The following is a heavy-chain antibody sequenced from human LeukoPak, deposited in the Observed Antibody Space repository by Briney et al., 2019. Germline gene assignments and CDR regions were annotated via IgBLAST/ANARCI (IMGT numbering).Heavy chain of an antibody. CDR1: GGSISSYY. CDR2: IYTSGST. CDR3: ARGYRSGGGGPTHFDP. V-gene: IGHV4-4*07. D-gene: IGHD6-25*01. J-gene: IGHJ5*02. Sequence: SETLSLTCTVSGGSISSYYWSWIRQPAGKGLEWIGRIYTSGSTNYNPSLKSRVTMSVDTSKNQFSLKLSSVTAADTAVYYCARGYRSGGGGPTHFDPWGRGTRVTAPS.